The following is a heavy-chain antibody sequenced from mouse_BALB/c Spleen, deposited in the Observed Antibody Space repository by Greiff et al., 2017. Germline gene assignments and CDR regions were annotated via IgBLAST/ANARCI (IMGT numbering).Heavy chain of an antibody. CDR2: IDPENGDT. Sequence: EVQLQQSGAELVRSGASVKLSCTASGFNIKDYYMHWVKQRPEQGLEWIGWIDPENGDTEYAPKFQGKATMTADTSSNTAYLQLSSLTSEDTAVYYCNGNDGSSSNYAMDYWGQGTSVTVSS. CDR1: GFNIKDYY. J-gene: IGHJ4*01. V-gene: IGHV14-4*02. D-gene: IGHD1-1*01. CDR3: NGNDGSSSNYAMDY.